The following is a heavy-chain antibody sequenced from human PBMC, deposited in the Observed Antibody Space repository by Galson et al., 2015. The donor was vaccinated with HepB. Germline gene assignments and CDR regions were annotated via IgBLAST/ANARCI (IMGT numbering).Heavy chain of an antibody. V-gene: IGHV3-11*01. Sequence: SLRLSCAASGFVFSDYYMSWIRQAPGKGLEWISFIGSSGNTKYYADSVEGRFTVSRDNARNSLFLQMNSLTVEDTAVYYCARATLVWFDPWGQGTLVTVSS. D-gene: IGHD2/OR15-2a*01. CDR1: GFVFSDYY. CDR2: IGSSGNTK. J-gene: IGHJ5*02. CDR3: ARATLVWFDP.